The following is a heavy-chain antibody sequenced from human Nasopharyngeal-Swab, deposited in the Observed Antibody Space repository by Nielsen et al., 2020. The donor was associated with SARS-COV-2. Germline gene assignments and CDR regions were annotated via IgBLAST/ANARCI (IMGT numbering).Heavy chain of an antibody. D-gene: IGHD3-16*02. CDR2: IKSKTDGGTT. CDR3: TTEGFMITFGRVIVSDY. CDR1: GFTFSNAW. Sequence: GGSLRLSCAASGFTFSNAWMSWVRQAPGKGLEWVGRIKSKTDGGTTDYAAPVKGRFTISRDDSKNMLYLQMNSLKTEDTAVYYCTTEGFMITFGRVIVSDYWGQGTLVTVSS. V-gene: IGHV3-15*01. J-gene: IGHJ4*02.